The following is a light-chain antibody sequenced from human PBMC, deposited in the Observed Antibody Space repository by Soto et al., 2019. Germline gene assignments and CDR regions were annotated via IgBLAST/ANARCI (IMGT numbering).Light chain of an antibody. Sequence: DIVMTQSPDSLAVSLGERATINCKSSQSVLYSSNNKTSFAWYQQRPGQPPKLLISWASTRQSGGPDRSSGSGPGTDFKLTITSLQAEDGAVYDGQQDESTPPTFGQGTKVEIK. J-gene: IGKJ2*01. V-gene: IGKV4-1*01. CDR2: WAS. CDR3: QQDESTPPT. CDR1: QSVLYSSNNKTS.